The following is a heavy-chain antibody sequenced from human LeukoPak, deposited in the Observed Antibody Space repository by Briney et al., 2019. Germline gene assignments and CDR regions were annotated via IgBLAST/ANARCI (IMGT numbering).Heavy chain of an antibody. Sequence: GGSLRLSCAASGFTFDDYAMHWVRQAPGKGLEWVSAISGTGGSTYYADSVKGRFTISRDNPKDTLYVQMNSLRAEDTAVYYCAKETGYYYGSGSPRAFDIWGQGTLVTVSS. CDR3: AKETGYYYGSGSPRAFDI. J-gene: IGHJ3*02. CDR2: ISGTGGST. CDR1: GFTFDDYA. D-gene: IGHD3-10*01. V-gene: IGHV3-23*01.